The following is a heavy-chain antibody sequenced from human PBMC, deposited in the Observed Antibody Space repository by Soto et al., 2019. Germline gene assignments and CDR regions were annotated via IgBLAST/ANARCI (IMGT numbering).Heavy chain of an antibody. CDR2: ISSDGTKY. CDR1: GFTFSNYG. J-gene: IGHJ4*02. Sequence: PGGSLRLSCAASGFTFSNYGMHWVRQAPGKGLEWVAVISSDGTKYNYANSVKGRFTIFRDNSKKTLYLQMNRLRGDDTALYYCAKGSIGSLDYWGQGTLVTVSS. V-gene: IGHV3-30*18. D-gene: IGHD1-26*01. CDR3: AKGSIGSLDY.